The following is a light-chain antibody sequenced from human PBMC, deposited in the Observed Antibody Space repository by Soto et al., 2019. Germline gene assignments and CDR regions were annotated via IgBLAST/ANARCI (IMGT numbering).Light chain of an antibody. CDR3: SSYTSDNRNYV. J-gene: IGLJ1*01. CDR2: EVS. CDR1: SSDVGAYTS. Sequence: QAALTQPASVSWSPGQSITISCTGSSSDVGAYTSVSWYQQHPGKAPKLMIYEVSNRPSGVSRRFSGSKSGNTASLTISGLQAEDEAHYYCSSYTSDNRNYVFGTGTKVTVL. V-gene: IGLV2-14*01.